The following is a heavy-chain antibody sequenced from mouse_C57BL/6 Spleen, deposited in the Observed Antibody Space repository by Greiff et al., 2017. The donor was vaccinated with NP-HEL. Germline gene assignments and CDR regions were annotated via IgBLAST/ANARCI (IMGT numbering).Heavy chain of an antibody. D-gene: IGHD1-1*01. J-gene: IGHJ3*01. CDR3: APYGSLAY. CDR2: INPSTGGT. V-gene: IGHV1-42*01. CDR1: GYSFTGYY. Sequence: EVQLQQSGPELVKPGASVKISCKASGYSFTGYYMNWVKQSPEKSLEWIGEINPSTGGTTYNQKFKAKATLTVDKSSSTAYMQLKSLTSEDSAVYYCAPYGSLAYWGQGTLVTVSA.